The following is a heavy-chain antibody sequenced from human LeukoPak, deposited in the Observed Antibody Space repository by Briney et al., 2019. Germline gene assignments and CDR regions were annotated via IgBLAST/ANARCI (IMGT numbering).Heavy chain of an antibody. CDR3: AGDLPPAHCGGDCYSAFDY. J-gene: IGHJ4*02. CDR2: ISSSSSFI. Sequence: GGSLRLSCAASGFTFSSYSVNWVRQAPGKGLEWVSSISSSSSFIYYADSVKGRFTISRDNAKNSLYLQMNSLRAEDTAVYYCAGDLPPAHCGGDCYSAFDYWGQGTLVTVSS. V-gene: IGHV3-21*01. D-gene: IGHD2-21*02. CDR1: GFTFSSYS.